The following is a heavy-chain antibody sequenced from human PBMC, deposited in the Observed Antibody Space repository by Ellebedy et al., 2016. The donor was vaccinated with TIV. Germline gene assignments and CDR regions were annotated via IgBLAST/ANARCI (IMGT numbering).Heavy chain of an antibody. CDR2: IAPSGGNT. CDR1: GFTFASYA. V-gene: IGHV3-23*01. J-gene: IGHJ4*02. Sequence: GESLKISCAASGFTFASYAMSWVRQAPGKGLEWVSAIAPSGGNTYFPDSVRGRFTISRDNSKNTVYLQMSSLRAEDTAVYYCAKEARSPYFDYWGQGTLVTVSS. CDR3: AKEARSPYFDY.